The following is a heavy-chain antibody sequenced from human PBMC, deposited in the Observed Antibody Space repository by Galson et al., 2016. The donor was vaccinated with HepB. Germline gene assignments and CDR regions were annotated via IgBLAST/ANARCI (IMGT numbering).Heavy chain of an antibody. J-gene: IGHJ4*02. CDR3: AGRADYRTGWFLSYFAF. CDR2: VYYDGNT. CDR1: GVSIGSSGHY. D-gene: IGHD6-19*01. V-gene: IGHV4-39*01. Sequence: SETLSLTCTVSGVSIGSSGHYWGWIRQPPGKGLEWIGSVYYDGNTYYNPSLRSRVTISVDTSKNQFSLTLTSVTAGDTSVYFCAGRADYRTGWFLSYFAFWGLGTLVTVSS.